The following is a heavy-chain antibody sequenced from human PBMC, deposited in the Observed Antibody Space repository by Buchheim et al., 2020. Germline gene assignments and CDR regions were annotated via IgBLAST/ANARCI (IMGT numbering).Heavy chain of an antibody. CDR1: GFTFSRYH. J-gene: IGHJ4*02. V-gene: IGHV3-30*18. CDR3: AKDRSYCSGGSCPNYFDY. Sequence: QVQLVESGGGVVQPGRSLRLSCAASGFTFSRYHMHWVRQAPGKGLEWLAVISYDGSHTYYADSVKGRFIISRDNSKNTLYLQMNSLRAEDTAVYYCAKDRSYCSGGSCPNYFDYWGQGTL. CDR2: ISYDGSHT. D-gene: IGHD2-15*01.